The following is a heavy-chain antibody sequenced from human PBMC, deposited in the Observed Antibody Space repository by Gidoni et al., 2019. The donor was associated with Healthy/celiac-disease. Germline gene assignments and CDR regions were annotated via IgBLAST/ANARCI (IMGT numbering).Heavy chain of an antibody. V-gene: IGHV6-1*01. CDR3: ARASPSNKNYYFDY. J-gene: IGHJ4*02. CDR2: PYYRSKWHN. Sequence: QVQLQQSGPGLVKPSQTLSLTCALSGDSVSSHSAAWNWIRQSPSRGLEWLGRPYYRSKWHNDYAVSVKSRITINPDTSKNQFSLQLNSVTPEDTAVYYCARASPSNKNYYFDYWGQGTLVTVSS. D-gene: IGHD4-4*01. CDR1: GDSVSSHSAA.